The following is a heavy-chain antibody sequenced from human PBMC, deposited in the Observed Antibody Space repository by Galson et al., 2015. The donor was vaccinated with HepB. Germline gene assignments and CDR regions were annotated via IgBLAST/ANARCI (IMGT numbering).Heavy chain of an antibody. Sequence: SLRLSCAASGFTFSSYAMRWVRQAPGKGLEYVSAISSNGGRTYYADSVKGRFTISRDNSKNTLYLQMSSLRAEDTAVYYCVKDRNSGSYLPSDYWGQGTLVTVSS. D-gene: IGHD1-26*01. V-gene: IGHV3-64D*06. CDR1: GFTFSSYA. CDR3: VKDRNSGSYLPSDY. J-gene: IGHJ4*02. CDR2: ISSNGGRT.